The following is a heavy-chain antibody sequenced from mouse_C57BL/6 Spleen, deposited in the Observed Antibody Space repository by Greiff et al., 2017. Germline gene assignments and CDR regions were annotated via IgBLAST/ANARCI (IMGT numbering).Heavy chain of an antibody. D-gene: IGHD1-1*01. V-gene: IGHV1-26*01. CDR2: INPNNGGT. J-gene: IGHJ2*01. CDR3: ARRGSSYCDY. Sequence: EVKLQQSGPELVKPGASVKISCKASGYTFTDYYMNWVKQSHGKSLEWIGDINPNNGGTSYNQKFKGKATLTVDKSSSTAYMELRSLTSEDSAVYYCARRGSSYCDYWGQGTTLTVSS. CDR1: GYTFTDYY.